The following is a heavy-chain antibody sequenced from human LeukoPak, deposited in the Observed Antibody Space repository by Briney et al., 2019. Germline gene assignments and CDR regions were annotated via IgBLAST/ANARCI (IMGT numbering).Heavy chain of an antibody. Sequence: SETLSLTCTVSGDSISSYYWSWIRQPPGTGLEWIGYIYYSGSTNYNPSLKSRVTISVDTSKNQFSLKLSSVTAADTAVYYCAREGDTYYYDSSGYYVGHWFDPWGQGTLVTVSS. D-gene: IGHD3-22*01. J-gene: IGHJ5*02. V-gene: IGHV4-59*01. CDR1: GDSISSYY. CDR2: IYYSGST. CDR3: AREGDTYYYDSSGYYVGHWFDP.